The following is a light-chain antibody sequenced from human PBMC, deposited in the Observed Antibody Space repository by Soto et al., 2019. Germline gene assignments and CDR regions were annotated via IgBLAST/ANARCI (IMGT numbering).Light chain of an antibody. V-gene: IGLV2-14*01. CDR3: CSYTSSSTRI. CDR2: EVS. CDR1: SSDVGGFNY. Sequence: QSSLTQPASVSGSPGQSITVSCTGTSSDVGGFNYVSWYQQRPGKAPKLMIYEVSNRPSGVPRRLSRSKSGKTASLTIAGLQAEEEADYYCCSYTSSSTRIFAPGTKVTVL. J-gene: IGLJ1*01.